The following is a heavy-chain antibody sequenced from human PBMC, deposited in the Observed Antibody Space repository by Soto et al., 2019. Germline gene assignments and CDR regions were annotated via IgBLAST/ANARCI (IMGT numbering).Heavy chain of an antibody. CDR2: MNPNSGNT. Sequence: GASVKVSCTASGYTFTSYDINWVRQATGQGLEWMGWMNPNSGNTGYAQKLQGRVTMTRNTSISTAYMELSSLRSEDTAVYYCARADYYDSSGYPIWGQGTMVTVSS. D-gene: IGHD3-22*01. CDR3: ARADYYDSSGYPI. CDR1: GYTFTSYD. J-gene: IGHJ3*02. V-gene: IGHV1-8*01.